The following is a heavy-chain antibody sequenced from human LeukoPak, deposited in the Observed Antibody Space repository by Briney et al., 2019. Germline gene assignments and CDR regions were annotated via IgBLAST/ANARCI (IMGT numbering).Heavy chain of an antibody. Sequence: PGGSLRLSCAASGFTFSSFWMSWVRQAPGKGLEWVANIKQDGSERYYVDSLKGRFTISRDNANDSLYLQMNSLRAEDTAVYYCARVGGKSSPFGHWGQGTLVTVSS. CDR2: IKQDGSER. J-gene: IGHJ4*02. D-gene: IGHD3-16*01. CDR3: ARVGGKSSPFGH. V-gene: IGHV3-7*01. CDR1: GFTFSSFW.